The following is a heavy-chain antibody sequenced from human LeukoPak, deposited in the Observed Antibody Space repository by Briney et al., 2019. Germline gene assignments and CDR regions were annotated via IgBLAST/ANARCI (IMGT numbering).Heavy chain of an antibody. D-gene: IGHD4-23*01. Sequence: GESLQISCKGSGYSFTSYWIGWVRQLPGKGLEWMGIIYPGDSDTRYSPSFQGQVTISADKSINTAFLQWSSLEASETAMYYCARPDDYGGDDYWGQGTLVTVSS. J-gene: IGHJ4*02. CDR2: IYPGDSDT. CDR1: GYSFTSYW. CDR3: ARPDDYGGDDY. V-gene: IGHV5-51*01.